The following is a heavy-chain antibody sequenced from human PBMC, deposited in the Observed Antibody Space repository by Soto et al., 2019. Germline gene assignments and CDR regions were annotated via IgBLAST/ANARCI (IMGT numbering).Heavy chain of an antibody. CDR3: AGYVTMIVVVDPSYYYYGMDV. CDR1: GYSFTSYW. D-gene: IGHD3-22*01. CDR2: IYPGDSDT. J-gene: IGHJ6*02. Sequence: PGESLKISCKGSGYSFTSYWIGWVRQMPGKGLEWMGIIYPGDSDTRYSPSFQGQVTISADKSISTAYLQWSSLRASDTAMYYCAGYVTMIVVVDPSYYYYGMDVWGQGTTVTVSS. V-gene: IGHV5-51*01.